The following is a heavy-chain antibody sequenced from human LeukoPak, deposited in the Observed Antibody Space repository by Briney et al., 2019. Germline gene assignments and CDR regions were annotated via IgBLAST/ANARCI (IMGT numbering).Heavy chain of an antibody. CDR1: GYTFTSYD. CDR2: MNPNSGNT. CDR3: ARHIIAAAGELYYFDY. Sequence: GASVKVSCKASGYTFTSYDINWVRQATGQGIEWMGWMNPNSGNTGYAQKFQGRVTMTRNTSISTAYMELSSVRSEDTAVYYCARHIIAAAGELYYFDYWGQGTLVTVSS. V-gene: IGHV1-8*01. D-gene: IGHD6-13*01. J-gene: IGHJ4*02.